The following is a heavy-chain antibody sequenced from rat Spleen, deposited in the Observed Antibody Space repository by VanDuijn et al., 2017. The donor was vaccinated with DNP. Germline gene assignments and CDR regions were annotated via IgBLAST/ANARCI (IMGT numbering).Heavy chain of an antibody. CDR2: ISYFGDNT. Sequence: EVRLVESGGGLVQPGRSLKLSCAASGFTFSDYYMAWVRQAPTKGLELVAYISYFGDNTYSGDSVKGRFTISRDNAKSTLYLKMNSLRSEDTATYYCARWKIGPHYFDYWGQGVMVTVSS. CDR1: GFTFSDYY. V-gene: IGHV5-22*01. D-gene: IGHD1-5*01. J-gene: IGHJ2*01. CDR3: ARWKIGPHYFDY.